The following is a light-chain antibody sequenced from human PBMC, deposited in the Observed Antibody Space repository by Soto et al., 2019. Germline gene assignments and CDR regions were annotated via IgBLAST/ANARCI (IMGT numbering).Light chain of an antibody. J-gene: IGKJ4*01. CDR1: QSVSNNF. Sequence: EIVLTQSPGTLSLSPGEGATLSCRASQSVSNNFVAWYQQRPGKAPRLLIYGSSSRASGIPDRFSGSGSGTAFTLTISRLEPEDLAVYYCQQDYCSPLNFGGGTKVEIK. V-gene: IGKV3-20*01. CDR2: GSS. CDR3: QQDYCSPLN.